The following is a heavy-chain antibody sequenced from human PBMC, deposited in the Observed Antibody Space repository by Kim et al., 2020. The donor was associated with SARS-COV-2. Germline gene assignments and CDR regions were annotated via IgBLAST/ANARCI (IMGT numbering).Heavy chain of an antibody. CDR3: ATSGFLEWLLYRY. CDR2: IYYSGST. Sequence: SETLSLTCTVSGGSISSSSYYWGWIRQPPGKGLEWIGSIYYSGSTYYNPSLKSRVTISVDTSKNQFSLKLSSVTAADTAVYYCATSGFLEWLLYRYWGQGTLVTVSS. D-gene: IGHD3-3*01. CDR1: GGSISSSSYY. J-gene: IGHJ4*02. V-gene: IGHV4-39*01.